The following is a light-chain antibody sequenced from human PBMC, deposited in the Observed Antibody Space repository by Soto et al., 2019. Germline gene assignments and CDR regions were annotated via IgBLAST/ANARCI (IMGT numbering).Light chain of an antibody. V-gene: IGKV4-1*01. CDR3: QQYYSTPPT. CDR2: WAS. CDR1: QSVLYSSNNKNY. Sequence: DIVMTQSPDSLAVSLGERATINCKSSQSVLYSSNNKNYLAWYQQKPGQPPKLLIYWASTRESGVPDRFSGSGSGTDFTRTISSLQAEDVAVYYCQQYYSTPPTFGQGTKVESK. J-gene: IGKJ1*01.